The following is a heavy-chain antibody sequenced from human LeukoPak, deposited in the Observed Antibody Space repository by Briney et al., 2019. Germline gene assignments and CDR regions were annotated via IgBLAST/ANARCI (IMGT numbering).Heavy chain of an antibody. CDR3: ARSQFGELLNGFDS. CDR2: ISSRSTYT. J-gene: IGHJ4*02. Sequence: GGSLRLSCAASGFIFSTYSMSWVRQAPGKGLEWVSSISSRSTYTYYADSVKGRFAISRDNAENSLYLQMNSLRVEDTAVYYCARSQFGELLNGFDSWGRGTLVTVSS. CDR1: GFIFSTYS. D-gene: IGHD3-10*01. V-gene: IGHV3-21*01.